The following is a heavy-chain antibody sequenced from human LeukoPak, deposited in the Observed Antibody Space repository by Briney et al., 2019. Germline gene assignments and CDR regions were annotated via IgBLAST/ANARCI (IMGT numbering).Heavy chain of an antibody. V-gene: IGHV1-69*04. Sequence: ASVKVACKASGGTFSSYAISWVRQAPGQGLEWMGRIIPILGIANYAQKFQGRVTITADKSTSTAYMELSRLRSDDTAVYYCAREHTYYYDSSGYSGDDIWGQGTMVTVSS. CDR1: GGTFSSYA. D-gene: IGHD3-22*01. CDR3: AREHTYYYDSSGYSGDDI. CDR2: IIPILGIA. J-gene: IGHJ3*02.